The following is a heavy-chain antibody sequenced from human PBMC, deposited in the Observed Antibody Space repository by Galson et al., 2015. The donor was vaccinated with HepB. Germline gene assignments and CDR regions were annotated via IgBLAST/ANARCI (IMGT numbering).Heavy chain of an antibody. V-gene: IGHV5-10-1*01. CDR3: ARHAEGYCSGGSCYPLYYYYGMDV. J-gene: IGHJ6*02. D-gene: IGHD2-15*01. CDR2: IDPSDSYT. CDR1: GYSFTSYW. Sequence: QSGAEVKKPGESLRISCKGSGYSFTSYWISWVRQMPGKGLEWMGRIDPSDSYTNYSPSFQGHVTISADKSISTAYLQWSSLKASDTAMYYCARHAEGYCSGGSCYPLYYYYGMDVWGQGTTVTVSS.